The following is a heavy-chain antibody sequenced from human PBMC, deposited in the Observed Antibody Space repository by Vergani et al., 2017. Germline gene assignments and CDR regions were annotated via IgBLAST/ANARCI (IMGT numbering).Heavy chain of an antibody. J-gene: IGHJ6*02. V-gene: IGHV4-61*02. CDR3: ARDGGYSGSYPLDPLQDYYGMDV. Sequence: QVQLQESGPGLVKPSQTLSLTCTVSGGSISSGSYYWSWIRQPAGKGLEWIGRIYTSGSTNYNPSLKSRVTISVDTSKNQFSLKLSSVTAADTAVYYCARDGGYSGSYPLDPLQDYYGMDVWGQGTTVTVSS. CDR1: GGSISSGSYY. D-gene: IGHD1-26*01. CDR2: IYTSGST.